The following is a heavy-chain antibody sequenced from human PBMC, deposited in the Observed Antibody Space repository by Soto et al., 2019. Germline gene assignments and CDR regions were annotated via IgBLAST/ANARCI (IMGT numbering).Heavy chain of an antibody. V-gene: IGHV3-33*01. D-gene: IGHD3-3*01. CDR2: IWYDGSNK. CDR3: ASDRVYYDFWSVYSGRYYYGMDV. Sequence: QVQLVESGGGVVQPGRSLRLSCAASGFTFSSYGMHWVRQAPGKGLEWVAGIWYDGSNKYYADSVKGRFTISIENSKNPLYLQMNSLRAEDTAVYYCASDRVYYDFWSVYSGRYYYGMDVWGQGTTVTVSS. J-gene: IGHJ6*02. CDR1: GFTFSSYG.